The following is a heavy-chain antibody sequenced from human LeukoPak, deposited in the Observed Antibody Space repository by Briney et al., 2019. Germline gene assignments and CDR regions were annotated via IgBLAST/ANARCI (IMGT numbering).Heavy chain of an antibody. CDR1: GYTFTTYY. CDR3: ARDYGDYKYYFDY. J-gene: IGHJ4*02. V-gene: IGHV1-46*01. CDR2: INPSDSST. Sequence: ASVKISCKASGYTFTTYYMHWVRQAPGQGLEWMGIINPSDSSTTYAQKFQGRVTMTRDTSTSTVYLELSSLRSEDTAVYYCARDYGDYKYYFDYWGQGTLVTVSS. D-gene: IGHD4-17*01.